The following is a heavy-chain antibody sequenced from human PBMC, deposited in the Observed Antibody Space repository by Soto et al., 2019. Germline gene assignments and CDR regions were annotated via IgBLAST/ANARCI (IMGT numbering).Heavy chain of an antibody. J-gene: IGHJ6*02. CDR2: ISGSGGST. CDR1: GFTFSSYA. D-gene: IGHD3-22*01. Sequence: GGSLRLSCAASGFTFSSYAMSWVRQAPGKGLEWVSAISGSGGSTYYADSVKGRFTISRDNSKNTLYLQMNSLRAEDTAVYYCAKGAPYYYDSSGYYRVNYYYYGMDVWGQGTTVTVSS. CDR3: AKGAPYYYDSSGYYRVNYYYYGMDV. V-gene: IGHV3-23*01.